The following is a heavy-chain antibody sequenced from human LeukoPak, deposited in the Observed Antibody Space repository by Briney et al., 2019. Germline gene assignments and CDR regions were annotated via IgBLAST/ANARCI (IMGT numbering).Heavy chain of an antibody. V-gene: IGHV3-9*03. CDR3: AKGYAAAGSSVDV. Sequence: GGSLRLSCAASGFTFDDYAMHWVRQAPGKGLGLVSGISWDSGTLGYAASVKGRFTISRDNATSSLYLQMNSLRAEDMALYYCAKGYAAAGSSVDVWGKGTTVSVSS. CDR2: ISWDSGTL. D-gene: IGHD6-13*01. J-gene: IGHJ6*04. CDR1: GFTFDDYA.